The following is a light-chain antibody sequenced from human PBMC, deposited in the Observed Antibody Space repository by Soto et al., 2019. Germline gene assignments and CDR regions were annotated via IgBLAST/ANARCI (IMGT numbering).Light chain of an antibody. CDR2: DAS. J-gene: IGKJ2*01. CDR1: QSINTW. V-gene: IGKV1-5*01. CDR3: QQYDGH. Sequence: DIQMTQSPPTVSASVGDRVTITCRASQSINTWLAWYQQKPGKAPRVLIYDASSLQSGVPSRFSGSGSGTEFALTISSLEPDDFATYYCQQYDGHFGQGTKLEIK.